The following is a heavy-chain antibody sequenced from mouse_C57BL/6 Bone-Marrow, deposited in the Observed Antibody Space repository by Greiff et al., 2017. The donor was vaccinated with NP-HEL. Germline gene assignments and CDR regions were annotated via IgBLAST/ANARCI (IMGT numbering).Heavy chain of an antibody. CDR2: IYPGDGDT. V-gene: IGHV1-82*01. CDR3: ARTYDYGLDY. J-gene: IGHJ2*01. Sequence: QVQLQQSGPELVKPGASVKISCKASGYAFSSSWMNWVKQRPGKGLEWIGRIYPGDGDTNYNGKFKGKATLTADKSSSTAYMQLSSLTSEDSAVYFCARTYDYGLDYWGQGTTLTVSS. CDR1: GYAFSSSW. D-gene: IGHD2-4*01.